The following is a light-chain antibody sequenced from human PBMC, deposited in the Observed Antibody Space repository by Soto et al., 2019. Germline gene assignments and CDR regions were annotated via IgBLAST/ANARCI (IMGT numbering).Light chain of an antibody. CDR3: QQRSEWPLCT. Sequence: EIVLTQSPGTLSLSPGERATLSCRASQTFTTSSLAWYQQKPGQAPRLLISGASNRATGIPDRFSGSGSGTDFTLTISRLEPEDFAVYFCQQRSEWPLCTFGQGTKLEIK. J-gene: IGKJ2*02. CDR2: GAS. V-gene: IGKV3D-20*02. CDR1: QTFTTSS.